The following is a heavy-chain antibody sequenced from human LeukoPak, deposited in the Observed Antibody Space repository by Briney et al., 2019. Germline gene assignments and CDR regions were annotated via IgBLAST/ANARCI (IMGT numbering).Heavy chain of an antibody. CDR3: ARHYDILTGYYKDAFDI. V-gene: IGHV5-51*01. CDR1: GYRFTNYW. D-gene: IGHD3-9*01. Sequence: GESLKISCKGSGYRFTNYWIGWVRQMPGKGLEWMGIIYPGDSDTRYSPSFQGQVTISADKSISTAYLQWSSLKASDTAMYYCARHYDILTGYYKDAFDIWGQGTMVTVSS. J-gene: IGHJ3*02. CDR2: IYPGDSDT.